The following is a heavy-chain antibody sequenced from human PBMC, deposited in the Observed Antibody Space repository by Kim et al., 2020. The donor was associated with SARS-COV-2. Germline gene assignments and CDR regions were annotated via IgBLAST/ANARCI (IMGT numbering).Heavy chain of an antibody. CDR1: GFTFSSYA. CDR3: ARDGLLHQIDY. D-gene: IGHD1-26*01. J-gene: IGHJ4*02. V-gene: IGHV3-30*04. Sequence: GGSLRLSCAASGFTFSSYAMHWVRQAPGKGLEWVAVISYDGSNKYYADSVKGRFTISRDNSKNTLYLQMNSLRAEDTAVYYCARDGLLHQIDYWGQGTLVTVSS. CDR2: ISYDGSNK.